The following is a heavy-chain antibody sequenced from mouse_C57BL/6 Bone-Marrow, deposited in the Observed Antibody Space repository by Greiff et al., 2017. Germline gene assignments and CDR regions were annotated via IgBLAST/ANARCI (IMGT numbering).Heavy chain of an antibody. J-gene: IGHJ2*01. CDR3: ARGLLPNYFDY. CDR2: IYPGDGDT. V-gene: IGHV1-80*01. CDR1: GYAFSSYW. D-gene: IGHD2-3*01. Sequence: VQLKESGAELVKPGASVKISCKASGYAFSSYWMNWVKQRPGKGLEWIGQIYPGDGDTNYNGKFKGKATLTADKSSSTAYMQLSSLTSEDSAVYFCARGLLPNYFDYWGQGTTLTVSS.